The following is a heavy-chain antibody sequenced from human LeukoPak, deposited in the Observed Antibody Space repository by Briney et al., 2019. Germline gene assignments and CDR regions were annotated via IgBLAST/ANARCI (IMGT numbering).Heavy chain of an antibody. J-gene: IGHJ4*02. CDR1: GFTFNNYA. V-gene: IGHV3-23*01. Sequence: GGSLRLSCAASGFTFNNYAVFWDRQAPGKGLEWVSSINGNGGTTYYADSVKGRFTISRDNSKNTLYLQMNSLRAEDTAVYYCAKGPFDWSHGASFDFWGQGTLVTVSS. CDR3: AKGPFDWSHGASFDF. D-gene: IGHD3-9*01. CDR2: INGNGGTT.